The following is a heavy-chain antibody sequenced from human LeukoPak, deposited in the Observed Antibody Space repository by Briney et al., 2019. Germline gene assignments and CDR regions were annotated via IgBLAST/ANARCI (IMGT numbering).Heavy chain of an antibody. D-gene: IGHD3-10*01. CDR2: ISGSGGST. CDR1: GFTFSSYA. CDR3: AKVPSMVRGVAFDY. V-gene: IGHV3-23*01. Sequence: PGGSLRLSCAASGFTFSSYAMSWVRQAPGKGLEWVSAISGSGGSTYYADSVKGRFTISRDNSKNTLYLQMNSLKAEDTAVYYCAKVPSMVRGVAFDYWGQGTLVTVSS. J-gene: IGHJ4*02.